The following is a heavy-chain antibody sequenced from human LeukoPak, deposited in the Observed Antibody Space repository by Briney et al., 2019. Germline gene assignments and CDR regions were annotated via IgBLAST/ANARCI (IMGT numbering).Heavy chain of an antibody. Sequence: SETLSLTFAVYGGSFSGYYWSWIRQPPGKGLEWIGEINHSGSTNYNPSLKSRVTISVDTSKNQFSLKLSSVAAADTAVYYCARCPYYDILTGYYYYYGMDVWGQGTTVTVSS. CDR3: ARCPYYDILTGYYYYYGMDV. CDR2: INHSGST. J-gene: IGHJ6*02. D-gene: IGHD3-9*01. CDR1: GGSFSGYY. V-gene: IGHV4-34*01.